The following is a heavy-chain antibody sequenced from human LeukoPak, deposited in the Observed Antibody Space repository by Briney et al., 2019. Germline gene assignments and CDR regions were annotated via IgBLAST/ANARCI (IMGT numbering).Heavy chain of an antibody. D-gene: IGHD3-22*01. Sequence: GGSLRLSCAASGFTFSSYAMSWVRQAPGKGLEWVSATSGSGGSTYYADSVKGRFTISRDNSKNTLYLQMNSLRAEDTAVYYCAKNSGGGNYDSSGYYYVPLFRWGQGTLVTVSS. V-gene: IGHV3-23*01. J-gene: IGHJ4*02. CDR2: TSGSGGST. CDR1: GFTFSSYA. CDR3: AKNSGGGNYDSSGYYYVPLFR.